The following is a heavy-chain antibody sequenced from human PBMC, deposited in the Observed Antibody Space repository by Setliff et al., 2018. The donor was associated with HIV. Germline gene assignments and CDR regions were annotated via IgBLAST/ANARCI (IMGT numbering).Heavy chain of an antibody. Sequence: PSETLYLTCAVFGGSFSGYYWSWIRQPPGKGLEWIGEINHSGSTDYNASLKSRVTISVDTSKNQFSLNLSSVTAADTAVYYCARYDYGDFDYWGQGTPVTVSS. CDR2: INHSGST. CDR1: GGSFSGYY. CDR3: ARYDYGDFDY. V-gene: IGHV4-34*01. J-gene: IGHJ4*02. D-gene: IGHD4-17*01.